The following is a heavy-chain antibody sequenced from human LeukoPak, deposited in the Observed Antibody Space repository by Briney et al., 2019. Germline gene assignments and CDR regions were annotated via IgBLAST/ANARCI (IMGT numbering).Heavy chain of an antibody. CDR3: ARSPGYCSSTSCYIHYYGTDV. V-gene: IGHV3-21*01. J-gene: IGHJ6*02. Sequence: PGGSLRLSCAASGFTFSSYSMNWVRQAPGKGLEWVSSISSSSSYIYYADSVKGRFTISRDNAKNSLYLQMNSLRAEDTAVYYCARSPGYCSSTSCYIHYYGTDVWGQGTTVTVSS. CDR2: ISSSSSYI. D-gene: IGHD2-2*02. CDR1: GFTFSSYS.